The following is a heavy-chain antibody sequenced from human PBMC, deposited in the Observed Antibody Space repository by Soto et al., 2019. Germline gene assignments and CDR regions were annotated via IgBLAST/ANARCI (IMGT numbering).Heavy chain of an antibody. CDR3: ARDPGSGGYNWAFGL. D-gene: IGHD1-1*01. CDR1: GGSISSGGNY. V-gene: IGHV4-31*03. CDR2: IYDSGST. Sequence: SETLSLTCTVSGGSISSGGNYWTWIRQHPGKGLEWIGYIYDSGSTYYTPSLQSRVFISVDTSKKQFSLNLRSVTAADTAVYYCARDPGSGGYNWAFGLWGQGTLVTVSS. J-gene: IGHJ4*02.